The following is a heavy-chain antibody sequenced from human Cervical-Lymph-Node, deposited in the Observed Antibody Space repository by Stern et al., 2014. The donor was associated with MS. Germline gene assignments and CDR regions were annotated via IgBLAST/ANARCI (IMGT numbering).Heavy chain of an antibody. CDR3: ARGRDGYKSHFDY. J-gene: IGHJ4*02. Sequence: VHLVESGPGLVKPSQTLSLTCTVSGGSISSGGYYWSWIRQHPGKGLEWVVYIYYSGSTYYNPSLKSRVTISVDTSKNQFSLKLSSVTAADTAVYYCARGRDGYKSHFDYWGQGTLVTVSS. D-gene: IGHD5-24*01. CDR2: IYYSGST. CDR1: GGSISSGGYY. V-gene: IGHV4-31*03.